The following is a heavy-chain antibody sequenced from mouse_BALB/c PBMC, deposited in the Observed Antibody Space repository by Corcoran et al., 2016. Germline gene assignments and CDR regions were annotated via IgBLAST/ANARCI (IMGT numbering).Heavy chain of an antibody. D-gene: IGHD3-2*01. Sequence: QVQLQQSGPELVKPGASVKISCKASGYSFTSYYIHWVKQRHGQGLEWIGWIFPGSGNTKYNEKFKGKATLTADTSSSTAYMQLSSLTSEDSAVYFCAKTARATYYFDYWGQGTTLTVSS. V-gene: IGHV1-66*01. CDR2: IFPGSGNT. CDR1: GYSFTSYY. CDR3: AKTARATYYFDY. J-gene: IGHJ2*01.